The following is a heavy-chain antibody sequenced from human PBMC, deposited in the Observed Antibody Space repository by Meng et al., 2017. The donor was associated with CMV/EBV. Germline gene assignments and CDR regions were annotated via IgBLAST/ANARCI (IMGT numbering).Heavy chain of an antibody. V-gene: IGHV1-2*02. CDR2: INANTGAT. CDR3: AREDCDF. CDR1: GYTFTGYY. J-gene: IGHJ4*02. Sequence: SVRVSCKASGYTFTGYYIHWVRQAPGQGLEWMGWINANTGATNYAQKFKGRVTVTRDTSISIVYMELSRLTSDDTAVYYCAREDCDFWGQGTLVTVS.